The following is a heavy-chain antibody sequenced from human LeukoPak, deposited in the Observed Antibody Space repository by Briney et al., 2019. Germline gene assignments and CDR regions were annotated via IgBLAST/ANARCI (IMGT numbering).Heavy chain of an antibody. D-gene: IGHD3-22*01. CDR1: GYTFTNYG. CDR3: ARDYYDSSGYAEYFQH. V-gene: IGHV1-18*01. CDR2: ICAYNGST. J-gene: IGHJ1*01. Sequence: AASVTVSCKASGYTFTNYGISWVRQAPGQGLEWMGWICAYNGSTNYAQKLQGRVTMTTDTSTSTAYMEMRSLRSDDTAVYYCARDYYDSSGYAEYFQHWGEGTLVTVSS.